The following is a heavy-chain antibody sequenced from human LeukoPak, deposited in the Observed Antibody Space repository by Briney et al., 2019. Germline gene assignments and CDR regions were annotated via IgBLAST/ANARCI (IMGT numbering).Heavy chain of an antibody. CDR3: ATSSNAPGNH. CDR2: IKEDGSAQ. D-gene: IGHD2-2*01. J-gene: IGHJ5*02. V-gene: IGHV3-7*01. Sequence: TGGSLRLSCAASGFTFSSYWMSWVRQAPGKGLEWVANIKEDGSAQYYVDSVKGRFTISRDNAQNSLNLQMNSLRAEDTAVYYCATSSNAPGNHWGQGTLVTVSS. CDR1: GFTFSSYW.